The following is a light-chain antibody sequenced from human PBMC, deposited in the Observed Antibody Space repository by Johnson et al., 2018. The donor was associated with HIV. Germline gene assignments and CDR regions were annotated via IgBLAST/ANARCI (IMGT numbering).Light chain of an antibody. Sequence: QSVLTQPPSVSAAPGQKVTISCSGSNSNIGNNYVSWYQQVPGTAPKLLIYDNNKRPSGIPDRFSGSKSGTSATLGITGLQTGDEADYYCGTWDSSLSNFVFGIGTKVSVL. CDR1: NSNIGNNY. V-gene: IGLV1-51*01. J-gene: IGLJ1*01. CDR2: DNN. CDR3: GTWDSSLSNFV.